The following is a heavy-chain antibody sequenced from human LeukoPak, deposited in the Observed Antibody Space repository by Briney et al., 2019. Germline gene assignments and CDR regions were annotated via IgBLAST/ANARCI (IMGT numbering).Heavy chain of an antibody. V-gene: IGHV4-61*02. CDR1: GGSISSGCYY. J-gene: IGHJ6*02. Sequence: SQTLSLTCTVSGGSISSGCYYWSWLRQPAGKGLEWFGRIYTSGSTNYNPSLKSRVTISVDTSKNQFSLKLSSVTAADTAVYYCARGTFYCSSTSCYRGIYYYYGMDVWGQGTTVTVSS. D-gene: IGHD2-2*01. CDR3: ARGTFYCSSTSCYRGIYYYYGMDV. CDR2: IYTSGST.